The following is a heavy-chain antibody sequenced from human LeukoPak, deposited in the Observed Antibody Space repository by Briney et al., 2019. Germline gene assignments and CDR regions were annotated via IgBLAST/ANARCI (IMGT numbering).Heavy chain of an antibody. CDR3: ARDPLGISSGWYYGTRNWFDP. CDR1: GFTFSSYE. CDR2: ISSNGSTI. Sequence: QPGGSLRLSCAYSGFTFSSYEMNWVRQAPGKGLEWISYISSNGSTIYYADSVKGRFTISRDNAKNSLYLQMNSLRAEDTAVYYCARDPLGISSGWYYGTRNWFDPWGQGTLVTVSS. D-gene: IGHD6-19*01. V-gene: IGHV3-48*03. J-gene: IGHJ5*02.